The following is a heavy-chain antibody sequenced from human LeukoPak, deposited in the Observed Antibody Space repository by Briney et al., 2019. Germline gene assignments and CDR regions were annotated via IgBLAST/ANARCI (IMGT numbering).Heavy chain of an antibody. J-gene: IGHJ4*02. CDR3: AKDPAYCGGDCFSFYDN. V-gene: IGHV3-23*01. Sequence: GGSLRLSCAASGFTFSSYGMSWVRQAPGKGLEWVSAISGSGGRIQYADSVKGRFTISRDNSKNTLYLQINSLRGEDTAVYYCAKDPAYCGGDCFSFYDNWGQGTLVTVSS. D-gene: IGHD2-21*02. CDR1: GFTFSSYG. CDR2: ISGSGGRI.